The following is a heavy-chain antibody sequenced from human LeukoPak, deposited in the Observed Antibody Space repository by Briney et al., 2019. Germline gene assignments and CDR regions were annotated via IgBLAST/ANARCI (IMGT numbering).Heavy chain of an antibody. CDR1: GFILSNCA. CDR3: AKDTAMVPLGDY. D-gene: IGHD5-18*01. V-gene: IGHV3-23*01. Sequence: AGSLTLSCAASGFILSNCAMTWVRPAPGKGLEWVSGIDTKGTRTYYADSAKGRFTISRDNAKNTLFLQMNSLRAEDTAVYYCAKDTAMVPLGDYWGPRTLVTVSS. J-gene: IGHJ4*02. CDR2: IDTKGTRT.